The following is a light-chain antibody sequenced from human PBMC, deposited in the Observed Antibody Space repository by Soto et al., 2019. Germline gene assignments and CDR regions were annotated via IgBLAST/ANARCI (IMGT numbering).Light chain of an antibody. CDR1: QSVLCSSNNKNY. V-gene: IGKV4-1*01. Sequence: DIVMTQSPDSLAVSLGERATINCKSSQSVLCSSNNKNYLAWYQQKPGQPPKLLIYWASTRESGVPDRFSGSGCGTDFTLTISSLQAEDVAVYYCQQYYSTPRTFGQGTKVEIQ. CDR2: WAS. CDR3: QQYYSTPRT. J-gene: IGKJ1*01.